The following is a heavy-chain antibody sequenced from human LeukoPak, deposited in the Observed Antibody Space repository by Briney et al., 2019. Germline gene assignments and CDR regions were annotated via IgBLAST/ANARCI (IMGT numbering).Heavy chain of an antibody. Sequence: PSETLSLTCTVSGGSISSYYWSWIRQPPGKGLEWIGYIYYSGSTNYNPSLKSRVTISVDTSKNQFSLKLSSMTAADTAVYYCARVGDSGWSGFDYWGQGTLVTVSS. CDR2: IYYSGST. V-gene: IGHV4-59*01. CDR1: GGSISSYY. J-gene: IGHJ4*02. CDR3: ARVGDSGWSGFDY. D-gene: IGHD6-19*01.